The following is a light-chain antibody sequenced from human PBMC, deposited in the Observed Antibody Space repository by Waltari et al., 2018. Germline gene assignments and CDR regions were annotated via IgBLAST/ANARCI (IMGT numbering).Light chain of an antibody. CDR1: QRVSNF. V-gene: IGKV3-11*01. J-gene: IGKJ2*01. CDR2: DAS. CDR3: QQRSNWPPFT. Sequence: EIVLTQSPATLSLSPGERATLSCRASQRVSNFLSEYQQKPGQAPSLLIYDASNRAPGIPARFRGSGSGTDFSLTISRLEPEDFAVYYCQQRSNWPPFTFGQGTKLEIK.